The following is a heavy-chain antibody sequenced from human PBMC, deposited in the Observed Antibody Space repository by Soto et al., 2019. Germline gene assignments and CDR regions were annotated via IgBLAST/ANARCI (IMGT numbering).Heavy chain of an antibody. Sequence: ASVKVSCKASGYTFTNYHMHWVRQAPGQGFEWMGIINPSGGSTTYAQKFQGRVTMTEDTSTDTAYMELSSLRSEDTAVYYCATVLLWFGELSEYFQHWGQGTLVTSPQ. CDR1: GYTFTNYH. D-gene: IGHD3-10*01. V-gene: IGHV1-46*01. CDR3: ATVLLWFGELSEYFQH. J-gene: IGHJ1*01. CDR2: INPSGGST.